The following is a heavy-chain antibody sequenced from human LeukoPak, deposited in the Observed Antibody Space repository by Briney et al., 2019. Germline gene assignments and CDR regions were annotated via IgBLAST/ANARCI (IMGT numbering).Heavy chain of an antibody. D-gene: IGHD2-2*01. CDR1: GGSISSYY. Sequence: SETLSLTCTVSGGSISSYYWSWVRQPAGKGLEWIGRIYTSGSTNYNPSLKSRVTMSVDTSKNQFSLKLSSVTAADTAVYYCAREYCSSTSCYEMYDYWGQGTLVTVPS. J-gene: IGHJ4*02. CDR3: AREYCSSTSCYEMYDY. V-gene: IGHV4-4*07. CDR2: IYTSGST.